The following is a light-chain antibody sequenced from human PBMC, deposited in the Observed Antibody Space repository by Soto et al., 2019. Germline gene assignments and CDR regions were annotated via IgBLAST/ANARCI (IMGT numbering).Light chain of an antibody. V-gene: IGKV3-20*01. Sequence: EIVFTQSPGTLSLSPGERATLSCRASQSVSSSYVAWYQQKPGQAPRLLIYGASSRATGIPDRFSGSGSGTDFTLTISRLEPEDLAVYYCQQDGSSPPLTFGGGTKVEIK. CDR3: QQDGSSPPLT. CDR1: QSVSSSY. CDR2: GAS. J-gene: IGKJ4*01.